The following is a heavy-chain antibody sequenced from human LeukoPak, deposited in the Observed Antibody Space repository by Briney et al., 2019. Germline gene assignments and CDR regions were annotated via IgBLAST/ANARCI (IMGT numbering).Heavy chain of an antibody. J-gene: IGHJ4*02. CDR3: ARMTTGHDY. Sequence: PSETLSLTCAVSGLSFNHHYWSWVRQTPGKGLEWIGEINHSGYTNDSPSLKSRVTLSIDTSRKQFSLNMRSVTVADTGIYYCARMTTGHDYWGQGTLVTVSS. CDR2: INHSGYT. D-gene: IGHD4-17*01. V-gene: IGHV4-34*01. CDR1: GLSFNHHY.